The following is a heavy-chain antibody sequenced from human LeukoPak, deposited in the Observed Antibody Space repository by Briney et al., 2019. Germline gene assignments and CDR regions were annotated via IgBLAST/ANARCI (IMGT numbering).Heavy chain of an antibody. V-gene: IGHV3-48*03. CDR1: GFTFSSYE. D-gene: IGHD2-2*01. CDR3: ARGGYCSSTICYLWNAFDM. J-gene: IGHJ3*02. Sequence: GGSLRLSCAASGFTFSSYEMNWVRQAPGKGLEWVSYISSSGDTIYADSVKGRFTISRDNAKNSLYLQMNSLRAEGTAVYYCARGGYCSSTICYLWNAFDMWGQGTMVTVSS. CDR2: ISSSGDTI.